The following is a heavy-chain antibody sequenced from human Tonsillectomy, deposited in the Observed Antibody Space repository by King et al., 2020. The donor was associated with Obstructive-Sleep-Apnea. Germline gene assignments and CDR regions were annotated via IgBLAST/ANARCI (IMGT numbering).Heavy chain of an antibody. CDR1: GFTFSSYG. D-gene: IGHD2-2*01. V-gene: IGHV3-33*06. CDR3: AKDMEYQLLTDSTIDC. Sequence: VQLVESGGGVVQPGRSLRLSCAASGFTFSSYGMHWVRQAPGKGLEWVAVIWYDGSNKYYADSVKGRFTISRDNSKNTLYLQMNSLRAEDTAVYYCAKDMEYQLLTDSTIDCWGEGTLAT. J-gene: IGHJ4*02. CDR2: IWYDGSNK.